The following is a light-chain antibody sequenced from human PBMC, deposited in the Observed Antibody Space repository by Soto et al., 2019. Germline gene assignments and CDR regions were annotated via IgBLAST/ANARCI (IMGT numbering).Light chain of an antibody. CDR2: GAS. V-gene: IGKV3-20*01. J-gene: IGKJ2*01. Sequence: EIVLTQSPGTLSLSPGERATLSCRASQSVNSNYLAWYQHKLAQAPRLLIYGASSRPPGTPDRFSGSGSGTDFTLSISRLQPEDFAVYYCQQYGSTPYTFGQGTNLEIK. CDR3: QQYGSTPYT. CDR1: QSVNSNY.